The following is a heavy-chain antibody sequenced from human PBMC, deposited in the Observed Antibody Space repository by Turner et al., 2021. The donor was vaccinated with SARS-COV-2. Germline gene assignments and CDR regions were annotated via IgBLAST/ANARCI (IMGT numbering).Heavy chain of an antibody. Sequence: EVQLVESGGGLAESGGSLRPSCVVSGFAVSPYHMTWVRQAAGKGLEWVSDISSPYAIYDADTVKGRFTISRDNAKKSLYLQMNSLRAEDTAVYYCVGDRDWAFDYWGQGTLVTVSS. J-gene: IGHJ4*02. CDR1: GFAVSPYH. D-gene: IGHD3-9*01. CDR3: VGDRDWAFDY. V-gene: IGHV3-48*01. CDR2: ISSPYAI.